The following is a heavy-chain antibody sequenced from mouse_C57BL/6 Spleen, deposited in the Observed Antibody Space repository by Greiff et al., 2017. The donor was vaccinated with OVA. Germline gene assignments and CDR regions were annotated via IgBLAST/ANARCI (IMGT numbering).Heavy chain of an antibody. CDR1: GYTFTSYW. Sequence: QVQLQQPGAELVKPGASVKMSCKASGYTFTSYWITWVKQRPGQGLEWIGDIYPGSGSTNYNEKFKSKATLTVDTSSSTAYMQRSSLTSEDSAVYYCARGDYGSSFWFAYWGQGTLVTVSA. CDR3: ARGDYGSSFWFAY. V-gene: IGHV1-55*01. D-gene: IGHD1-1*01. J-gene: IGHJ3*01. CDR2: IYPGSGST.